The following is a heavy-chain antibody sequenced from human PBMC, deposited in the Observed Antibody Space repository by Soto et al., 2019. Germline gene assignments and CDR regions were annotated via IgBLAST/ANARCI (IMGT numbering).Heavy chain of an antibody. CDR2: ISSSSSYI. V-gene: IGHV3-21*01. Sequence: GGSLRLSCAASGFTFSSYSMNWVRQAPGKGLEWVSSISSSSSYIYYADSVKGRFTISRDNAKNSLYLQMNSLRAEDTAVYYCARAYYDFWSGDQNYGMDVWGQGTTVTASS. J-gene: IGHJ6*02. CDR1: GFTFSSYS. D-gene: IGHD3-3*01. CDR3: ARAYYDFWSGDQNYGMDV.